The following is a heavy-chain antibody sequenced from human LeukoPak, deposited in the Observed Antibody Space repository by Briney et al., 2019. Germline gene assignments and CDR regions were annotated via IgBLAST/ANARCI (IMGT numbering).Heavy chain of an antibody. V-gene: IGHV3-30-3*01. D-gene: IGHD6-13*01. Sequence: PGRSLRLSCAASGFAFSNFAIHWVRQAPGKGLEWVAVISYDGSNKYYADSVKGRFTISRDNSKNTLYLQMNSLRAEDTAVYYCARTDSSSWSYYYYGMDVWGQGTTVTVSS. J-gene: IGHJ6*02. CDR3: ARTDSSSWSYYYYGMDV. CDR2: ISYDGSNK. CDR1: GFAFSNFA.